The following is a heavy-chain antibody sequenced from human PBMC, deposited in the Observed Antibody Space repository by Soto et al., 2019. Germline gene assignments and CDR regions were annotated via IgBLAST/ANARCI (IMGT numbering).Heavy chain of an antibody. J-gene: IGHJ6*02. CDR1: GGSFSGYY. D-gene: IGHD4-17*01. CDR2: INHSGST. V-gene: IGHV4-34*01. CDR3: ASGTHYINGDSQYYYGMDV. Sequence: SETLSLTCAVYGGSFSGYYWSWIRQPPGRGLEWIGEINHSGSTNYNPSLKSRVSISVDTSKNQFSLKLSSVTAADTAVYYCASGTHYINGDSQYYYGMDVWGQGTTVTVSS.